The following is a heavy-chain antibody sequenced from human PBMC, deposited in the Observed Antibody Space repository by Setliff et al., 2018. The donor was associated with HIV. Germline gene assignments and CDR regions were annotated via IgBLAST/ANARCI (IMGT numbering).Heavy chain of an antibody. V-gene: IGHV3-15*01. D-gene: IGHD6-25*01. Sequence: GGSLRLSCETSGFIFTNAWMCWVRQSPRKGLEWVSSISSISTKRKSDGGTTDYGAPVKGRFTISRDDSKNTLYLQMNSLKSEDTAVYYCATGFGGAARFDYWGQGTLVTVSS. J-gene: IGHJ4*02. CDR3: ATGFGGAARFDY. CDR2: TKRKSDGGTT. CDR1: GFIFTNAW.